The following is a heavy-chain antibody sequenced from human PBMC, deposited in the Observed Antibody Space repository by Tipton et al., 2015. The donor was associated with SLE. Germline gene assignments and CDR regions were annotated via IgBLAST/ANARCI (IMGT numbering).Heavy chain of an antibody. CDR3: ARGPSRNGWYYWYFDL. Sequence: TLSLTCTVSGGPISSYYWSWIRQPPGRGLEWIGYMYYSGNTKYNPSLESRVSISIDTSKKQVSLKVTSVTAADTAVYFCARGPSRNGWYYWYFDLWGRGTLVTASS. J-gene: IGHJ2*01. CDR2: MYYSGNT. CDR1: GGPISSYY. D-gene: IGHD6-19*01. V-gene: IGHV4-59*01.